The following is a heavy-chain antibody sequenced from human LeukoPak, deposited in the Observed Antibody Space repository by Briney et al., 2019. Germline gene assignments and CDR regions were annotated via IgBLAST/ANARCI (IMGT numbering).Heavy chain of an antibody. Sequence: SETLSLTCTVSGGSISNSSYYWGWIRQPPGKGLDWIGSIYYSGNTYYNPSLMSRVTISVDTSKNQFSLRLSSVTAADTAVYYCAREQYYYDSSGYDYWGQGTLVTVSS. CDR3: AREQYYYDSSGYDY. D-gene: IGHD3-22*01. V-gene: IGHV4-39*07. CDR1: GGSISNSSYY. CDR2: IYYSGNT. J-gene: IGHJ4*02.